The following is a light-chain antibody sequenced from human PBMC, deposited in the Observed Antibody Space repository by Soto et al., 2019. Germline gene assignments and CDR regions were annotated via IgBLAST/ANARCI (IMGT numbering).Light chain of an antibody. CDR2: DVN. CDR3: TSWTTSTTMI. V-gene: IGLV2-14*03. CDR1: SSDIGAYNF. Sequence: QSALTQPASASGYPGQSITISCTGTSSDIGAYNFVSWYQQHPGKAPKLMLYDVNIRPSGVSNRFSGSKSGNTASLTISGLQAEDEADYYCTSWTTSTTMIFGGWTKVTVL. J-gene: IGLJ2*01.